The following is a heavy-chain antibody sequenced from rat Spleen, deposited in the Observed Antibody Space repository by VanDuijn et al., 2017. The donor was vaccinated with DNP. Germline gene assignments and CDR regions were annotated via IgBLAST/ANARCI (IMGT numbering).Heavy chain of an antibody. CDR3: AKGGTGVMDA. V-gene: IGHV5-31*01. D-gene: IGHD4-2*01. Sequence: EVQLVESGGGPVQPGRSLKLSCVASGFIFSNYWMTWIRQAPGKGLEWVASISYDGSSTYYRDSVKGRLPISRDNAKSTLYLQMDSLRSEDTATYYCAKGGTGVMDAWGQGVTVTVSS. J-gene: IGHJ4*01. CDR1: GFIFSNYW. CDR2: ISYDGSST.